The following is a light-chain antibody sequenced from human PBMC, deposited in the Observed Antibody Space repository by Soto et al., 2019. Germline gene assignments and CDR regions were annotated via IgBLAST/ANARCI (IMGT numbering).Light chain of an antibody. Sequence: DIVMTQSPLSLPVTPGEPASISCRSSQSLLHSNGYNYLDWYVQRPGQSPQLLIYLASTRASGVPDRLSGSGSGTDFTLKISRVEADDVGVYYCMQALQPLTFGGGTKVEIK. J-gene: IGKJ4*01. CDR2: LAS. CDR3: MQALQPLT. CDR1: QSLLHSNGYNY. V-gene: IGKV2-28*01.